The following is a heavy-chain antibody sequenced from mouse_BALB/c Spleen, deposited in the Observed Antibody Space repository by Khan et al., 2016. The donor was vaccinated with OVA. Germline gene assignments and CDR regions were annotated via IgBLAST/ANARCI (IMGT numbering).Heavy chain of an antibody. Sequence: VQLKESGAELVKPGASVKLSCTASGFNIKDTYLHWVKQRPEQGLEWIGRIAPANGNTQYDPKFQGMATITSDKSSNTSYLQLNSLTSEDTAVYYCARPSYDPRDFEVWGAGTTVTVSS. CDR2: IAPANGNT. V-gene: IGHV14-3*02. J-gene: IGHJ1*01. CDR1: GFNIKDTY. D-gene: IGHD2-3*01. CDR3: ARPSYDPRDFEV.